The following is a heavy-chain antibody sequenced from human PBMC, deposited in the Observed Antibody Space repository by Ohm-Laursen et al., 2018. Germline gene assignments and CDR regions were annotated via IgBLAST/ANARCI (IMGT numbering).Heavy chain of an antibody. CDR1: GGSIISYY. Sequence: SETLSLTCAVSGGSIISYYWCWIRQPPGKGLEYIGHMHSRGSTSYNPSIRSRVRMSVDTSKNQFFLKLSSVTAADTAVYYCARYTSGGLEYWGQGTPVTVSS. CDR2: MHSRGST. J-gene: IGHJ4*02. CDR3: ARYTSGGLEY. D-gene: IGHD2-15*01. V-gene: IGHV4-59*01.